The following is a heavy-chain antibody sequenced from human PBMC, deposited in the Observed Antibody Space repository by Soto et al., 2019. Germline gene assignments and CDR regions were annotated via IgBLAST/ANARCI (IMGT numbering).Heavy chain of an antibody. CDR3: ARGSYCTNGLCYYFDY. CDR2: IKRGGSEK. CDR1: GFTFSSYA. V-gene: IGHV3-7*03. D-gene: IGHD2-8*01. Sequence: GGSLRLSCAASGFTFSSYAMSWVRQAPGKGLEWVANIKRGGSEKYYVDSVKGRFTISRDNANKSMFLQMNSLRAEDTAVYYCARGSYCTNGLCYYFDYWGQGTLVTVSS. J-gene: IGHJ4*02.